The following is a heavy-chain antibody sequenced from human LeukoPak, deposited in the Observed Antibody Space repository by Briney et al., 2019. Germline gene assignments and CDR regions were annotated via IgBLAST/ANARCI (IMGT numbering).Heavy chain of an antibody. D-gene: IGHD6-19*01. CDR2: LDPEDGET. Sequence: GASVKVSCKVSGYTLTELSMHWVRQAPGKGLEWMGGLDPEDGETIYAQKFQGRVTMTEDTSTDTAYMELSSLRSEDTAVYYCATEYSSGWPYYYYYGMDVWGQGATVTVSS. J-gene: IGHJ6*02. V-gene: IGHV1-24*01. CDR1: GYTLTELS. CDR3: ATEYSSGWPYYYYYGMDV.